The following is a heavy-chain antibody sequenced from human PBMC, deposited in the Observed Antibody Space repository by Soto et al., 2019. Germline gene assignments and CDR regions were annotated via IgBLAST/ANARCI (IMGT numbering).Heavy chain of an antibody. CDR2: IIPILGIA. D-gene: IGHD3-22*01. V-gene: IGHV1-69*08. Sequence: QVQLVQSGAEVKKPGSSVKVSCKASGGTFSSYTISWVRQAPGQGLEWMGRIIPILGIANYAQKFQGRVTITADKSTSTAYMELSSLRSEDTAVYYCAGESDSSGYYSDYWGQGTLVTVSS. CDR3: AGESDSSGYYSDY. J-gene: IGHJ4*02. CDR1: GGTFSSYT.